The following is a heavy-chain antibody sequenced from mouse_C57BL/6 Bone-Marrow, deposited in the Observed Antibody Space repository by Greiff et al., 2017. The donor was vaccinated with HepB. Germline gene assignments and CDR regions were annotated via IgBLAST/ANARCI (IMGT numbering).Heavy chain of an antibody. CDR3: ARSYYYGSSWYFDV. CDR2: IYPRSGNT. CDR1: GYTFTSYG. V-gene: IGHV1-81*01. J-gene: IGHJ1*03. Sequence: VKLMESGAELARPGASVKLSCKASGYTFTSYGISWVKQRTGQGLEWIGEIYPRSGNTYYNEKFKGKATLTADKASSTAYMELRSLTSEDSAVYFCARSYYYGSSWYFDVWGTGTTVTVSS. D-gene: IGHD1-1*01.